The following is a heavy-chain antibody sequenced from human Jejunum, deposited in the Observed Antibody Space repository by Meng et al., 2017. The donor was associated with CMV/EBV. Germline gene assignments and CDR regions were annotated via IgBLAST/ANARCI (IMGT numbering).Heavy chain of an antibody. CDR3: AVGYGSGSNNWFDP. CDR1: GWSFSGYH. V-gene: IGHV4-34*01. D-gene: IGHD3-10*01. Sequence: VRRKHPVQELLKPADILSLTWPFYGWSFSGYHLNCIRQPPGKGLEGIGEINHSGSTNYNPSLKSRVTISVDTSKNQFSLKLSSVTAADTAVYYCAVGYGSGSNNWFDPWGQGTLVTVSS. CDR2: INHSGST. J-gene: IGHJ5*02.